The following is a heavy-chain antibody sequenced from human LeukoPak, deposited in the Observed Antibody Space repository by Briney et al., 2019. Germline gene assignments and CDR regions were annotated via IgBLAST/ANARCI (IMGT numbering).Heavy chain of an antibody. Sequence: GGSLRLSCAASGFTFSSYGMHWVRQAPGKGLEWVAVISYDGSNKYYADSVKGRFTISRDNSKNTLYLQMSSLRAEDTAVYYCAKVTTVVGFDYWGQGTLVTVSS. CDR3: AKVTTVVGFDY. V-gene: IGHV3-30*18. J-gene: IGHJ4*02. D-gene: IGHD4-23*01. CDR1: GFTFSSYG. CDR2: ISYDGSNK.